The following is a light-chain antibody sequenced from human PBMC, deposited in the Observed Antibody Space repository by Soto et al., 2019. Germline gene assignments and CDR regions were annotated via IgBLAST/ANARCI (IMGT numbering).Light chain of an antibody. J-gene: IGKJ1*01. CDR1: QGIRSD. CDR2: AAS. CDR3: LQHNAYPWT. V-gene: IGKV1-17*01. Sequence: DIQMTESPSSLSASVGDRVTITCRASQGIRSDLGWYQQKPGKAPKRLIYAASNFLSGVPPRFSGSGSGTEFTLTISSLQPEDFATYYCLQHNAYPWTFGQATKVDIK.